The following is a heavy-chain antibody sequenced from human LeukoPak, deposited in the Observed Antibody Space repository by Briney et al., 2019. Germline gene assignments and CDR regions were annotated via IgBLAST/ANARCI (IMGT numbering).Heavy chain of an antibody. Sequence: PSETLSLTCTVSGGSITNNYWGWIRQPPGKGLEWIGSIYYSGSTYYNPSLKSRVTISVDTSKNQFSLKLSSVTAADTAVYYCARHKSAGQLWPLDYWGQGTLVTVSS. V-gene: IGHV4-39*01. CDR1: GGSITNNY. CDR2: IYYSGST. CDR3: ARHKSAGQLWPLDY. J-gene: IGHJ4*02. D-gene: IGHD5-18*01.